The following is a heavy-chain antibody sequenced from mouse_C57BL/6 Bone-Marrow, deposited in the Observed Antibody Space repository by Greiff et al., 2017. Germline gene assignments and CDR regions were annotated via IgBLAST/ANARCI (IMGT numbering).Heavy chain of an antibody. V-gene: IGHV1-69*01. CDR3: ARDDDYDGGDYFDY. J-gene: IGHJ2*01. CDR1: GYTFTSYW. CDR2: IDPSDSYT. Sequence: VQLQQPGAELVMPGASVKLSCKASGYTFTSYWMHWVKQRPGQGLEWIGEIDPSDSYTNYNQKFKGKSTLTVDKSSSTAYMQLSSLTSEDAAVYYCARDDDYDGGDYFDYWGQGTTLTVSS. D-gene: IGHD2-4*01.